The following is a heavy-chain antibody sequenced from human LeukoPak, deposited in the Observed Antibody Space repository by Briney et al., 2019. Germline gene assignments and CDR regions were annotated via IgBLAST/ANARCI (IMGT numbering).Heavy chain of an antibody. CDR1: GGSISSYS. D-gene: IGHD1-26*01. CDR3: ARVAPGELDYYFDY. J-gene: IGHJ4*02. Sequence: SETLSLTCTVSGGSISSYSWSWIRQPPGKGLEWIGYIYHSGSTYYNPSLKSRVTISVDRSKNQFSLKLSSVTAADTAVYYCARVAPGELDYYFDYWGQGTLVTVSS. V-gene: IGHV4-30-2*01. CDR2: IYHSGST.